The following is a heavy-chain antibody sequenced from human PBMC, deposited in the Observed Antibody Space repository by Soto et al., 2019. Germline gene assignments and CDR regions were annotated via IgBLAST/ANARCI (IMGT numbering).Heavy chain of an antibody. D-gene: IGHD1-26*01. CDR2: IIPIFGTA. J-gene: IGHJ4*02. V-gene: IGHV1-69*12. Sequence: QVQLVQSGAEVKKPGSSVKVSCKASGGTFSSYAISWVRQAPGQGLEWMGGIIPIFGTANYAQKFQGRVTITADESTSTADMELSSLRSEDTAVYYCEREEDGGSYGRGYYWGQGTLVTVSS. CDR3: EREEDGGSYGRGYY. CDR1: GGTFSSYA.